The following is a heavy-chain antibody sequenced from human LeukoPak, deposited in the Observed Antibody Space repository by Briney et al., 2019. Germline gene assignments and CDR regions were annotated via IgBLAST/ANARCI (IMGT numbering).Heavy chain of an antibody. CDR3: ARGGSYLSAFDI. J-gene: IGHJ3*02. CDR2: TYSGGST. D-gene: IGHD1-26*01. Sequence: GGSLRLSCAASGFTVSSNYMSWVRQAPGKGLEWVSVTYSGGSTFYADSVKGRFTISRDNSKNTLYLQMNSLRAEDTAVYYCARGGSYLSAFDIWGQGTMVTVSS. CDR1: GFTVSSNY. V-gene: IGHV3-53*01.